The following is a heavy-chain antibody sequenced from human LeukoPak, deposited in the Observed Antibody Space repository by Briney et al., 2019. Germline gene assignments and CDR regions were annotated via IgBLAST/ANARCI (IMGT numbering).Heavy chain of an antibody. V-gene: IGHV3-33*08. CDR2: IWYDGSNK. CDR1: GFTVSNNY. D-gene: IGHD3-10*01. J-gene: IGHJ4*02. Sequence: GGSLRLSCAASGFTVSNNYMNWVRQAPGKGLEGVAVIWYDGSNKYYADSVRGRFTISRDNSKNTLFLQMNSLTAEDTAMYFCARDRGRFTSGTSYFDFWGQGTLVTVSA. CDR3: ARDRGRFTSGTSYFDF.